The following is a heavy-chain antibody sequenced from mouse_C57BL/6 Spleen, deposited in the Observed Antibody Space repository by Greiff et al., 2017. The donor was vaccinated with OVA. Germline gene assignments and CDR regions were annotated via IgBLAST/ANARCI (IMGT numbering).Heavy chain of an antibody. J-gene: IGHJ4*01. CDR2: ISSGGDYI. Sequence: EVKLVESGEGLVKPGGSLKLSCAASGFTFSSYAMSWVRQTPEKRLEWVAYISSGGDYIYYADTVKGRFTISRDNARNTLYLQMSSLKSEDTAMYYGTRGTFGSSYRYYAMDYWGQGTSVTVSS. V-gene: IGHV5-9-1*02. CDR1: GFTFSSYA. CDR3: TRGTFGSSYRYYAMDY. D-gene: IGHD1-1*01.